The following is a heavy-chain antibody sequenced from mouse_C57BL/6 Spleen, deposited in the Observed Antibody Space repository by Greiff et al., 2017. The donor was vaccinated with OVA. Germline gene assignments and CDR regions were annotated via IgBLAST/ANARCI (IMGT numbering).Heavy chain of an antibody. J-gene: IGHJ3*01. Sequence: VKVVESGPGLVAPSQCLSITCTVSGFSLTSYGVSWVSQPPGKGLEWLGVIWGDGSTNYHSDLISRLGISKDNTKSQVILKLNSLQTDDTAAYYYANPGSSPAWFAYWGQGTLVTVSA. CDR1: GFSLTSYG. D-gene: IGHD1-1*01. CDR2: IWGDGST. V-gene: IGHV2-3*01. CDR3: ANPGSSPAWFAY.